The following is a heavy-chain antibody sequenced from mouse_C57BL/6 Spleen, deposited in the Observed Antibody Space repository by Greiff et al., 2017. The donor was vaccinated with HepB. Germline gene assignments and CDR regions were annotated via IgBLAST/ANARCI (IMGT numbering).Heavy chain of an antibody. CDR3: ARIITTVVLDY. D-gene: IGHD1-1*01. Sequence: EVQLVESGPGLVKPPQSLSLTCSVTGYSITSGYYWNWIRQFPGNKLEWMGYISYDGSNNYNPSLKNRISITRDTSKNQFFLKLNSVTTEDTATYYCARIITTVVLDYWGQGTTLTVSS. CDR1: GYSITSGYY. J-gene: IGHJ2*01. V-gene: IGHV3-6*01. CDR2: ISYDGSN.